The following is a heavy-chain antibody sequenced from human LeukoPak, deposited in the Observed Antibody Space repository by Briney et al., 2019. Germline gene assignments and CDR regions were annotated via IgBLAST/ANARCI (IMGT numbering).Heavy chain of an antibody. Sequence: GESLKISCKGSGYSFTSYWIGWVRQLPGKGLEWMGNIYPGDSDTRYSPSFQGQVTITADKAISTAYLQWSSLKASDTAMYYCARHSKYYDFWRARFDPWGQGTLVTVSS. CDR2: IYPGDSDT. J-gene: IGHJ5*02. D-gene: IGHD3-3*01. CDR1: GYSFTSYW. V-gene: IGHV5-51*01. CDR3: ARHSKYYDFWRARFDP.